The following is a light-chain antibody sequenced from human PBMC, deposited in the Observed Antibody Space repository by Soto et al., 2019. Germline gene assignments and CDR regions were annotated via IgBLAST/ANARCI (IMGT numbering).Light chain of an antibody. J-gene: IGKJ5*01. CDR1: QSVSSY. Sequence: EIVLTQSPATLSLSPGERATLSCRASQSVSSYLAWYQQKPAQAPRLLIFDASNRATAIPARFSGSGSGTDFTLSSSSLEPEDFAVYYCQQRSNWLTFGQGTRLEIK. V-gene: IGKV3-11*01. CDR3: QQRSNWLT. CDR2: DAS.